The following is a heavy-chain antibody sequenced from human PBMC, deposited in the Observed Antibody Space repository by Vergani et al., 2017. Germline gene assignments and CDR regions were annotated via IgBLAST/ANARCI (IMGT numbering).Heavy chain of an antibody. Sequence: EVQLVESGGGLVQPGRSLRLSCAASGFTFDDYAMHWVRQAPGKGLEWVSGISWNSGRIGYADSVKGRFTISRDNAKNSLYLQMNSLRAEDTALYYCAKDIDIVVVPAAPVGNAFDIWGQGTMVTGAS. CDR3: AKDIDIVVVPAAPVGNAFDI. V-gene: IGHV3-9*01. CDR2: ISWNSGRI. D-gene: IGHD2-2*01. CDR1: GFTFDDYA. J-gene: IGHJ3*02.